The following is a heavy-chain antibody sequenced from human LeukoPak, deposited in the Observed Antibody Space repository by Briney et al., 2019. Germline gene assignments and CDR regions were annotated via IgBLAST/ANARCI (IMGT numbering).Heavy chain of an antibody. Sequence: SETLSLTCTVSGGSISSYYWSWIRQPPGKGLEWIGYIYYSGSTNYNPSLKSRVTISVDTSKNQFSLKLSSVTAADTAVYYCARAGRNCTNGVCYTVDYWGQGTLVTVSS. V-gene: IGHV4-59*01. D-gene: IGHD2-8*01. CDR2: IYYSGST. CDR3: ARAGRNCTNGVCYTVDY. J-gene: IGHJ4*02. CDR1: GGSISSYY.